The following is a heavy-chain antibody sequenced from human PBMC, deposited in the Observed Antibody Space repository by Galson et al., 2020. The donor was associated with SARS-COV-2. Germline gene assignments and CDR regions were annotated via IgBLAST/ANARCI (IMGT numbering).Heavy chain of an antibody. CDR3: AKRTFGFYWYFDV. V-gene: IGHV3-23*01. J-gene: IGHJ2*01. CDR2: ISNGDAMT. Sequence: GESLKISCAASGFTFSRAAMSWVRQAPGKGLEWVSGISNGDAMTSYADSVKGRFTISRDNSKNTLYLHMNSLRAEDTTVYYCAKRTFGFYWYFDVWGRGTLVTVSS. D-gene: IGHD3-3*01. CDR1: GFTFSRAA.